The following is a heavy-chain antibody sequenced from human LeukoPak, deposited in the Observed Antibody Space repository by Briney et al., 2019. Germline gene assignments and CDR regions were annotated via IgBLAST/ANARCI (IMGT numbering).Heavy chain of an antibody. Sequence: GGSLRLSCAASGFTFSSYWMSWVRQAPGKGLEWVANIKQDGSEKYYVDSVKGRFTISRDNAKNSLYLQMNSLRAEDTAVYYCARVIIEYSSSWYPYYFDYWGQGTLVTVSS. CDR1: GFTFSSYW. V-gene: IGHV3-7*03. CDR3: ARVIIEYSSSWYPYYFDY. J-gene: IGHJ4*02. CDR2: IKQDGSEK. D-gene: IGHD6-13*01.